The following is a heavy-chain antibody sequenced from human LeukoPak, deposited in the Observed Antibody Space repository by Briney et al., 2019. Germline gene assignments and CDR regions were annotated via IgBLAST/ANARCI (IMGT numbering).Heavy chain of an antibody. V-gene: IGHV3-23*01. CDR1: GFTFSSHS. J-gene: IGHJ4*02. CDR2: ISGSGGST. Sequence: GGSLRLSCAASGFTFSSHSMSWVRQAPGKGLEWVSAISGSGGSTYYADSVKGRFTISRDNSKNTLYLQMNSLRAEDTAVYYCAKDRDTAMASNPPDYWGQGTLVTVSS. D-gene: IGHD5-18*01. CDR3: AKDRDTAMASNPPDY.